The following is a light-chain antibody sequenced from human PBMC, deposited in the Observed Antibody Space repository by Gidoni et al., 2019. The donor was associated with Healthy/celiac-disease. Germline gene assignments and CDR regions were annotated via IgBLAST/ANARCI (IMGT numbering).Light chain of an antibody. CDR3: QQSYSTPIT. CDR1: QSISSY. Sequence: DIQMTQSTSSLSASVGDRVTIPCRASQSISSYVNWYQQKPGKAPKLLIYAASSLQSGVPSRFSGSGSGTDFTLTISRLQPEDFATYYCQQSYSTPITFGQGTRLEIK. V-gene: IGKV1-39*01. CDR2: AAS. J-gene: IGKJ5*01.